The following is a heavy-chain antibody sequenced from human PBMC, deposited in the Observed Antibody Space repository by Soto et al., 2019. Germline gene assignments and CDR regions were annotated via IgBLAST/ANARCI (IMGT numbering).Heavy chain of an antibody. Sequence: ASVKVSCQASGGTFSSYAISWVRQAPGQGLAWMGGIIPIFGTANYAQKFQGRVTITADESTSTAYMELSSLRSEDTAVYYCARRMAEEYYYGSGSPHYYGMDVWGQGTTVTVSS. J-gene: IGHJ6*02. CDR2: IIPIFGTA. V-gene: IGHV1-69*13. CDR3: ARRMAEEYYYGSGSPHYYGMDV. CDR1: GGTFSSYA. D-gene: IGHD3-10*01.